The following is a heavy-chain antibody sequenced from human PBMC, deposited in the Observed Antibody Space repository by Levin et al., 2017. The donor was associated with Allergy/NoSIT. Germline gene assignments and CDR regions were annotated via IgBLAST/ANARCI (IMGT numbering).Heavy chain of an antibody. D-gene: IGHD3-22*01. CDR1: GFPFTYAW. CDR2: IKSEAGGGTT. Sequence: LSLTCAASGFPFTYAWMNWVRQAPGKGLEWVGRIKSEAGGGTTDYVAPVKGRFTISRDDSKNTLYLQMNSLKTEDTAVYYCVWENRRMSSGDYSYFLDHWGQGTLVTVSS. CDR3: VWENRRMSSGDYSYFLDH. V-gene: IGHV3-15*01. J-gene: IGHJ4*02.